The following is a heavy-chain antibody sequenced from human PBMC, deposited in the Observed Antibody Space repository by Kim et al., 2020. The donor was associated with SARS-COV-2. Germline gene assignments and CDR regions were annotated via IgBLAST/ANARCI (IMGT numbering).Heavy chain of an antibody. V-gene: IGHV4-34*01. D-gene: IGHD6-13*01. CDR3: ARGLRSSSWYRDYGMDV. CDR1: GGSFSGYY. J-gene: IGHJ6*02. CDR2: INHSGST. Sequence: SETLSLTCAVYGGSFSGYYWSWIRQPPGKGLEWIGEINHSGSTNYNPSLKSRVTISVDTSKNQFSLKLSSVTAADTAVYYCARGLRSSSWYRDYGMDVWGQGTTVTVSS.